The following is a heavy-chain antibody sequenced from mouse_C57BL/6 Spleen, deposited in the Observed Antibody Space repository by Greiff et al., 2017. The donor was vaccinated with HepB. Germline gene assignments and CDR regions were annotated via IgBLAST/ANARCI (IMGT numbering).Heavy chain of an antibody. Sequence: QVQLQQSGAELARPGASVKMSCKASGYTFTSYTMHWVKQRPGQGLEWIGYINPSSGYTKYNQKFKDKATLTADESSSTAYMQLSSLTSEDSAVYYCARNHYGSSYEAWFAYWGQGTLVTVSA. J-gene: IGHJ3*01. CDR3: ARNHYGSSYEAWFAY. CDR2: INPSSGYT. D-gene: IGHD1-1*01. CDR1: GYTFTSYT. V-gene: IGHV1-4*01.